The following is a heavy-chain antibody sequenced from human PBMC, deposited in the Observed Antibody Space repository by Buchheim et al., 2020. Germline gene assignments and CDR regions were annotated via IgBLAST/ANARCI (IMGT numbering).Heavy chain of an antibody. CDR2: IYYSGNT. V-gene: IGHV4-30-4*07. J-gene: IGHJ4*02. D-gene: IGHD1-14*01. CDR1: GGSISSGGYS. CDR3: ARGRTPIDY. Sequence: QVQLQESGPGQVKPSQTLSLTCAVSGGSISSGGYSWSWIRQPPGKGLEWIGYIYYSGNTYSSPSLKSRVTMSVNTSKEPFCLKLTSVTAADTAVYYCARGRTPIDYWGQGTL.